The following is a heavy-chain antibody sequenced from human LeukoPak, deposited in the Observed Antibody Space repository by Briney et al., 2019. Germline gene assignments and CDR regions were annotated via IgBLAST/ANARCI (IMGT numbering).Heavy chain of an antibody. CDR2: IYYSGST. CDR1: GGSISSYY. J-gene: IGHJ4*02. Sequence: PSETLSLTCTVSGGSISSYYWSWIRQPLGKGLEWIGYIYYSGSTNYNPSLKSRVTISVDTSRNQFSLKLSSVTAADTAVYYCARIGGYSYGGLDYWGQGTLVTVSS. V-gene: IGHV4-59*01. D-gene: IGHD5-18*01. CDR3: ARIGGYSYGGLDY.